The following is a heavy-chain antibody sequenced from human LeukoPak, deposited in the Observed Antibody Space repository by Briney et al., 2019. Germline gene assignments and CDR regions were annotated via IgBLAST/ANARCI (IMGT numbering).Heavy chain of an antibody. V-gene: IGHV3-48*03. CDR2: VNSGGSTL. J-gene: IGHJ4*02. D-gene: IGHD1-1*01. CDR3: ARIHNLGILAHFDY. CDR1: GFTFSSYE. Sequence: QPGGSLRLSCAAPGFTFSSYEMNWVRQAPGKGLEGVSYVNSGGSTLYYADSVKGRFTISRDNAKNSLYLQMNSLRAEDTAVYYCARIHNLGILAHFDYWGQGTLVTVSS.